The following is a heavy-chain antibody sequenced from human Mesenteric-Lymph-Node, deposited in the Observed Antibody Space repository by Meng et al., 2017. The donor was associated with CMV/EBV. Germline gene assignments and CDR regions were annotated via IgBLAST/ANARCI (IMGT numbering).Heavy chain of an antibody. J-gene: IGHJ5*01. Sequence: GGSLRLSCAASGFTFSDSAMHWVRQASGKGLEWVGRIKTKPNSYATAYGASGGGRFTIFRDDSKNTAYLQMNSLQTEDTALYYGTRTSDFDCDGSCDNWFDPWGQGTLVTVSS. CDR2: IKTKPNSYAT. CDR3: TRTSDFDCDGSCDNWFDP. D-gene: IGHD2-15*01. V-gene: IGHV3-73*01. CDR1: GFTFSDSA.